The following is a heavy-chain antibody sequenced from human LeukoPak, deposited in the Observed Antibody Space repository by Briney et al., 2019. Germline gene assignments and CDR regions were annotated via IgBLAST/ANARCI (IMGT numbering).Heavy chain of an antibody. Sequence: NVSGPTLVSPTQTLTLTCTFSGFSLSTRGVGVGWIRQPPGKALEWLALIYWDDDKRYSPSLKSRLTITKDTSKNQVVLTMTNMDPVDTTTYYCAHSWNWLNAFDIWGQGTMVTVSS. CDR2: IYWDDDK. V-gene: IGHV2-5*02. CDR3: AHSWNWLNAFDI. D-gene: IGHD1-1*01. J-gene: IGHJ3*02. CDR1: GFSLSTRGVG.